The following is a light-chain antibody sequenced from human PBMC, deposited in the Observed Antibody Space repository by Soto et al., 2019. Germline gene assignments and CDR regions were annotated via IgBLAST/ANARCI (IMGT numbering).Light chain of an antibody. J-gene: IGLJ2*01. CDR1: SSDVGGYNF. CDR3: TSYTSTYIPV. CDR2: DVS. V-gene: IGLV2-14*03. Sequence: QSALTQPASVSGSPGQSITISCTGTSSDVGGYNFVSWYQQHPGKAPKLVIYDVSSRPSGVSNRFSGSKSGNTAFLTISGLQAEDEADYYCTSYTSTYIPVFGGGTQLTVL.